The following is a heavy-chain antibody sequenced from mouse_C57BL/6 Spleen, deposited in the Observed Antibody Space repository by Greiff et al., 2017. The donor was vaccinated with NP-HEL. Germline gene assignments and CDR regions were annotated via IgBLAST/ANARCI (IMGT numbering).Heavy chain of an antibody. CDR3: ARPYDYDPAWFAY. CDR1: GYSFTGYY. CDR2: INPSTGGT. D-gene: IGHD2-4*01. Sequence: EVKLMESGPELVKPGASVKISCKASGYSFTGYYMNWVKQSPEKSLEWIGEINPSTGGTTYNQKFKAKATLTVDKSSSTAYMQLKSLTSEDSAVYYCARPYDYDPAWFAYWGQGTLVTVSA. J-gene: IGHJ3*01. V-gene: IGHV1-42*01.